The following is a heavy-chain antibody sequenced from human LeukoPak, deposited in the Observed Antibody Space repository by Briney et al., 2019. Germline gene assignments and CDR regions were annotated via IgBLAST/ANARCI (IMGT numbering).Heavy chain of an antibody. J-gene: IGHJ4*02. CDR3: AKDMDIDHTDSSGYYFDY. CDR1: GFTFDDYA. V-gene: IGHV3-9*01. CDR2: ISWNSGSI. Sequence: PGGSLRLSCAASGFTFDDYAMHWVRQAPGKGLEWVSGISWNSGSIGYADSVKGRFTISRDNAKNSLYLQMNSLRAEDTALYYCAKDMDIDHTDSSGYYFDYWGQGTLVTVSS. D-gene: IGHD3-22*01.